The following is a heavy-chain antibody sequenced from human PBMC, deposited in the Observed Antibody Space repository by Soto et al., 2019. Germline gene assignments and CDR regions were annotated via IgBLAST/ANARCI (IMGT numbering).Heavy chain of an antibody. CDR1: GGSFSGYY. D-gene: IGHD1-1*01. CDR3: ARFYSGFTGTRAQFDY. V-gene: IGHV4-34*01. Sequence: SETLSLTCAVYGGSFSGYYWSWIRQPPGKGLEWIGEINHSGSTNYNPSLKSRVTISVDTSKNQFSLKLSSVTAADTAVYYCARFYSGFTGTRAQFDYWGQGTLVTVSS. J-gene: IGHJ4*02. CDR2: INHSGST.